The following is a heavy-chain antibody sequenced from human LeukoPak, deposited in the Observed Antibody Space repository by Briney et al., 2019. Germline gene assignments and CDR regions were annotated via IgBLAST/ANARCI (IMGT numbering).Heavy chain of an antibody. D-gene: IGHD1-26*01. V-gene: IGHV4-39*01. CDR3: ARHYSGTYYRFDS. CDR1: GDSFSSSSYF. CDR2: ISSSGNT. Sequence: SETLSLTCTVSGDSFSSSSYFWDWIRQAPGNGLEWIGTISSSGNTYYNPSLKSRVTMSVDTSKNQFSLKLTSVTAADTTVYYCARHYSGTYYRFDSWGQGTLVTVSS. J-gene: IGHJ4*02.